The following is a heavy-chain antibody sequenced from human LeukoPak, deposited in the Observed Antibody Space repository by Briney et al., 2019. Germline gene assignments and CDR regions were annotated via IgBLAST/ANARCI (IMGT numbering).Heavy chain of an antibody. CDR3: ARELGINAFDV. CDR2: IDPNSGVT. CDR1: GYTLTDNH. J-gene: IGHJ3*01. Sequence: EASVKVSCKASGYTLTDNHLYWVRQAPGHGLEWMGWIDPNSGVTNFAQNFQGRLTMTTDTSISTAYMELSRLTSDDTTVYYCARELGINAFDVWGQGTLVTVSS. D-gene: IGHD1-26*01. V-gene: IGHV1-2*02.